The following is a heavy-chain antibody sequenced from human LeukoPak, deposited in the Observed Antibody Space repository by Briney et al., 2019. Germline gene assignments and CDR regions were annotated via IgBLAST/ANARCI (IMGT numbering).Heavy chain of an antibody. CDR2: ISSSSRYI. V-gene: IGHV3-21*01. Sequence: GGSLRLSCAASGFTFSSYGMHWVRQAPGKGLEWVSSISSSSRYIYYADSLKGRFTISRDNAKNSLYLQMNSLRVEDTAVYYCARVREAAAFDYWGQGTLVTISS. J-gene: IGHJ4*02. D-gene: IGHD6-13*01. CDR3: ARVREAAAFDY. CDR1: GFTFSSYG.